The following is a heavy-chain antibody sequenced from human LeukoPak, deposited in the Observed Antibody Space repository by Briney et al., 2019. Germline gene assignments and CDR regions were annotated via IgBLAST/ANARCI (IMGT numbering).Heavy chain of an antibody. CDR1: GFTFSTNW. V-gene: IGHV5-51*01. CDR2: IYPGYSDT. J-gene: IGHJ3*02. Sequence: GESLEIPLQTFGFTFSTNWIDWVRQMPGKGLDFLGVIYPGYSDTRYSPSFQGQLTISADKNTSTAYMLWSSLKAADDAFYYCAREAGGSSFDIWGQGTMVTVSS. CDR3: AREAGGSSFDI. D-gene: IGHD6-13*01.